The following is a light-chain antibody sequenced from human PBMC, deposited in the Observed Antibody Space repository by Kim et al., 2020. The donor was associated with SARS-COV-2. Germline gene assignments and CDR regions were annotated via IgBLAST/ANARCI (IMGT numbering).Light chain of an antibody. V-gene: IGLV7-43*01. J-gene: IGLJ1*01. CDR3: LLYYGDPQPYV. CDR2: KTT. CDR1: SGAGTSGHY. Sequence: GTVTLNWASSSGAGTSGHYPSWFQQKPGQAPRALIYKTTNKHSWTPARFLGSLLGGKAALTLSGVQPEDEAEYYCLLYYGDPQPYVFGTGTKVTVL.